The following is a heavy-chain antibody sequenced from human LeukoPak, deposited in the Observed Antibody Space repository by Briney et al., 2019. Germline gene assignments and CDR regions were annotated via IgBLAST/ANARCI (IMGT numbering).Heavy chain of an antibody. CDR1: GGSINSYY. Sequence: SETLSLTCTVSGGSINSYYWNWIRQPPGKGLEWIGYISYSGSTNYNPSLKSRVTISVDTSKNQFSLKLSSVTAADTAVYHCARAPSRLPSFDYWGQGTLVTVSS. CDR3: ARAPSRLPSFDY. V-gene: IGHV4-59*01. D-gene: IGHD5-12*01. J-gene: IGHJ4*02. CDR2: ISYSGST.